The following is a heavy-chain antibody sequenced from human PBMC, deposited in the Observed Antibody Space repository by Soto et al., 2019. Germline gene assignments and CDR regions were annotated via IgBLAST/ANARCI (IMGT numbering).Heavy chain of an antibody. CDR3: ATAPPPPYSSSWYDWRGGGQFYYYYGMDV. J-gene: IGHJ6*02. Sequence: QVQLQESGPGLVKPSETLSLTCTVSGGSISSYYWSWIRQPPGKGLEWIGYIYYSGSTNYNPSLTSRATLSLHPPKTPLSPKLRPVTAAAPAVYYRATAPPPPYSSSWYDWRGGGQFYYYYGMDVWGQGTTVTVSS. V-gene: IGHV4-59*01. D-gene: IGHD6-13*01. CDR2: IYYSGST. CDR1: GGSISSYY.